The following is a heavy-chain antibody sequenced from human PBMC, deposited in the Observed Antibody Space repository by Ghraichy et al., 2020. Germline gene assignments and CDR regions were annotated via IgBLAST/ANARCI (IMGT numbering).Heavy chain of an antibody. CDR3: ARVAFYGSGSRYFDS. D-gene: IGHD3-10*01. J-gene: IGHJ4*02. V-gene: IGHV4-30-4*01. CDR1: GGSISSGDYY. CDR2: IYDSGST. Sequence: SETLSLTCTVSGGSISSGDYYWSWIRQPPGKGLEWIGYIYDSGSTYYNPSLKSRVTISVDTSKNQFSLNLSSVTAADTAVYYCARVAFYGSGSRYFDSWGQGTPVTVSS.